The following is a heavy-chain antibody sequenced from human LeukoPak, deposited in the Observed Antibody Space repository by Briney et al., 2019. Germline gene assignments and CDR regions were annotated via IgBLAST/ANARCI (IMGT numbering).Heavy chain of an antibody. CDR2: ISPRGDIT. Sequence: GGTLRLSCAASGFSFRSHGMNWVRQTPGKGLEWVSGISPRGDITYYKDSVRGRFTISRDNFKNTVSLQLNSLRAEDTAMYYCAKDDDWGRFNHWGQGTLVTVSS. D-gene: IGHD3-16*01. CDR3: AKDDDWGRFNH. V-gene: IGHV3-23*01. J-gene: IGHJ1*01. CDR1: GFSFRSHG.